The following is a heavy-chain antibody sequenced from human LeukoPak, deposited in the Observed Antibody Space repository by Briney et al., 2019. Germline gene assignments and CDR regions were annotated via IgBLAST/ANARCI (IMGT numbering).Heavy chain of an antibody. V-gene: IGHV6-1*01. CDR1: GDSVSNKNAA. Sequence: SQTLSLTCAVSGDSVSNKNAAWNWIRQPPSRGLEWLGRTYYWSEWHTDYAFSVKGRITINADTSKNQFSLQLGYVTPEDTAVYYCASGWALSWGQGTLVTVSS. D-gene: IGHD1-26*01. CDR2: TYYWSEWHT. CDR3: ASGWALS. J-gene: IGHJ5*02.